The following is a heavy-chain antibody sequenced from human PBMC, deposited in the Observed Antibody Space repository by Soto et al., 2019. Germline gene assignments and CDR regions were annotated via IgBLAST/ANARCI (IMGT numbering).Heavy chain of an antibody. Sequence: VQLVESGGGLIQPGGSLKLSCAASGFTVGNNYMSWVRQAAGKGLEWVSLIYSTGTTKYADSVKGRFTVSRDNAKNTLYLQMNSLRAEDTAVYYCAKDGRGSGSHYNSFGYWGQGTLVTVSS. CDR3: AKDGRGSGSHYNSFGY. D-gene: IGHD3-10*01. J-gene: IGHJ4*02. CDR2: IYSTGTT. V-gene: IGHV3-53*01. CDR1: GFTVGNNY.